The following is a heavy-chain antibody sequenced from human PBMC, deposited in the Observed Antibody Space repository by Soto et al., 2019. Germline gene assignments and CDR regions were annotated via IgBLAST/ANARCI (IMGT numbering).Heavy chain of an antibody. J-gene: IGHJ4*02. D-gene: IGHD2-15*01. CDR3: AKDLRVASVGDY. V-gene: IGHV3-23*01. CDR1: GFTFSSYA. CDR2: ISGSGGST. Sequence: GGSLRLSCAASGFTFSSYAMSWVRQAPGKGLEWVSAISGSGGSTYYAGSVKGRFTISRDNSKNTLYLQMNSLRAEDTAVYYCAKDLRVASVGDYWGQGTLVTVSS.